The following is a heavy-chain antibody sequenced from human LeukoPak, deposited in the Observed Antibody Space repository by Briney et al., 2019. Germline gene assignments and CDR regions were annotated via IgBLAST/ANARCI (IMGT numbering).Heavy chain of an antibody. J-gene: IGHJ3*02. CDR1: GFTFSSYS. CDR3: AKDLLDYYDSSGYYLDAFDI. CDR2: ISGSGGST. V-gene: IGHV3-23*01. D-gene: IGHD3-22*01. Sequence: PGGSLRLSCAASGFTFSSYSMNWVRQAPGKVLEWVSAISGSGGSTYYADSVKDRFTISRDNSKITLYLQMNSLRAEDTAVYYCAKDLLDYYDSSGYYLDAFDIWGQGTMVTVSS.